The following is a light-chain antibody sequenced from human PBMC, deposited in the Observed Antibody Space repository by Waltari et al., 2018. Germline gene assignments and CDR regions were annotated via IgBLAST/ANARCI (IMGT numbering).Light chain of an antibody. CDR1: KLGNKY. Sequence: SFDLTQPPSVSASPGQTATITCSGDKLGNKYAYWYQQKSGQSPVLVNYEDTKRPSGIPERFSGSNAGNTVTLTISGTQPMDEADYYCQAWDSGPAVFGGGTKLTVL. CDR2: EDT. CDR3: QAWDSGPAV. J-gene: IGLJ2*01. V-gene: IGLV3-1*01.